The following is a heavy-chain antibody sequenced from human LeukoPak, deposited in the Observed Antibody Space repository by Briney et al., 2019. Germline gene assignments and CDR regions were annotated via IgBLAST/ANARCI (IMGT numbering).Heavy chain of an antibody. Sequence: GGSLRLSCAASGFTFCSYSMNWVRQAPGKGLEWVSSISSSSSYIYYADSVKGRFTISRDNAKNSLYLQMNSLRAEDTAVYYCARDSSSYYMDVWGKGTTVTVSS. CDR3: ARDSSSYYMDV. D-gene: IGHD6-6*01. J-gene: IGHJ6*03. CDR1: GFTFCSYS. V-gene: IGHV3-21*01. CDR2: ISSSSSYI.